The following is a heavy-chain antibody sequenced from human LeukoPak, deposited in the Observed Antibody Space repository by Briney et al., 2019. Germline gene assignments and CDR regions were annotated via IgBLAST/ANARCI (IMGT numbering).Heavy chain of an antibody. CDR1: GFTFINYN. J-gene: IGHJ3*02. Sequence: GGSLRLSCTASGFTFINYNINWVRQVPGKGLEWVSSIGDDDSYVHYADSVKGRFTISRDNSKNTLHLQMNTLRAEDTALYYCARGQYCSSTSCYVIGAFDIWGQGTMVTVSS. CDR3: ARGQYCSSTSCYVIGAFDI. CDR2: IGDDDSYV. D-gene: IGHD2-2*01. V-gene: IGHV3-21*04.